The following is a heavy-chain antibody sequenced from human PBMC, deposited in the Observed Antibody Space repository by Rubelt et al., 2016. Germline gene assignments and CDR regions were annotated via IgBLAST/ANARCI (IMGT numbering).Heavy chain of an antibody. Sequence: QLQVQESGPGLVKPSETLSLTCTVSGGSISSRNYYWGWIRQPPGKGLEWIGSIYYNGNTYYDPSLKSRVTISVDTSKNQFSLKLSPVTAADTAVYYCARDLRLSARGNWFDPWGQGTLVTVSS. CDR3: ARDLRLSARGNWFDP. CDR2: IYYNGNT. D-gene: IGHD4/OR15-4a*01. CDR1: GGSISSRNYY. V-gene: IGHV4-39*07. J-gene: IGHJ5*02.